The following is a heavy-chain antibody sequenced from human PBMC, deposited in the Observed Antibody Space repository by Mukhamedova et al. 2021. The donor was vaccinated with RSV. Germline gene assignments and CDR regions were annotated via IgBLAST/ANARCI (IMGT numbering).Heavy chain of an antibody. CDR2: ISYDGSNK. Sequence: GLEWVAVISYDGSNKYYADSVKGRFTISRDNSKNTLYLQMNSLRAEDTAVYYCGATAPSYSGSYSIGDWGQGTLVTVSS. V-gene: IGHV3-30-3*01. D-gene: IGHD1-26*01. CDR3: GATAPSYSGSYSIGD. J-gene: IGHJ4*02.